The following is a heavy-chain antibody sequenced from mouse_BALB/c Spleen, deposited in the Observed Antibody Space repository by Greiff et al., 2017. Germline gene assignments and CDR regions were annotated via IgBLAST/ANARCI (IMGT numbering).Heavy chain of an antibody. J-gene: IGHJ3*01. D-gene: IGHD1-1*01. V-gene: IGHV3-6*02. CDR3: AREGNYYGSSYDWFAY. CDR1: GYSITSGYY. Sequence: EVKLQESGPGLVKPSQSLSLTCSVTGYSITSGYYWNWIRQFPGNKLEWMGYISYDGSNNYNPSLKNRISITRDTSKNQFFLKLNSVTTEDTATYYCAREGNYYGSSYDWFAYWGQGTLVTVSA. CDR2: ISYDGSN.